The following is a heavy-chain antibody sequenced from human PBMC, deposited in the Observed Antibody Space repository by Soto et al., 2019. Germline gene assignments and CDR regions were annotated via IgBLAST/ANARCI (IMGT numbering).Heavy chain of an antibody. CDR2: IYSGGST. CDR3: ARDPKFYYGSGSYSGYYYYGMDV. J-gene: IGHJ6*02. Sequence: GGSLRLSCAASGFTVSSNYMSWVRQAPGKGLEWVSVIYSGGSTYYADSVKGRFTISRDNSKNTLYLQMNSLRAEDTAVYYCARDPKFYYGSGSYSGYYYYGMDVWGQGTKVTVS. V-gene: IGHV3-53*01. CDR1: GFTVSSNY. D-gene: IGHD3-10*01.